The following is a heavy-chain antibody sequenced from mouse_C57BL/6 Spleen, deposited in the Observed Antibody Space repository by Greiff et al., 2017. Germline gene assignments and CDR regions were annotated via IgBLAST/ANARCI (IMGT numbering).Heavy chain of an antibody. CDR3: ARGSAITTGYFDV. CDR1: GYTFTSYD. Sequence: VQLQQSGPELVKPGASVKLSCKASGYTFTSYDINWVKQRPGQGLEWIGWIYPRDGSTKYNEKFKGKATLTVDTSSSTAYMELHSLTSEDSAVYFGARGSAITTGYFDVWGTGTTVTVSS. D-gene: IGHD1-1*01. J-gene: IGHJ1*03. CDR2: IYPRDGST. V-gene: IGHV1-85*01.